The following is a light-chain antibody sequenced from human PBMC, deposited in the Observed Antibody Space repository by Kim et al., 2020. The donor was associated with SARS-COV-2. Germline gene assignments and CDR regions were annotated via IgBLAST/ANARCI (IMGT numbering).Light chain of an antibody. J-gene: IGLJ2*01. CDR1: SSDVGSFNL. V-gene: IGLV2-23*02. Sequence: QSALTQPASVSGSPGQSITITCTGTSSDVGSFNLVSWYQQHPGKAPELIIYEVTKRPAGVSRRFSGSKSGNTASLTISSLQVEDEADYHCCSYAGDTAFVIFGGGTQLTVL. CDR2: EVT. CDR3: CSYAGDTAFVI.